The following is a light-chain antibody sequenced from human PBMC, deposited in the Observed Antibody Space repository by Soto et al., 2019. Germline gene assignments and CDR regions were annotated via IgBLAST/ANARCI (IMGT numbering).Light chain of an antibody. CDR1: QSVSDW. CDR3: HQYNSYTWT. Sequence: IQITQSPSTISASVVDRVTSICRASQSVSDWLAWYQQKPGNPPKLLIYDTSRLESAVPSRFSASGSGTEFTLTISGLQPDDFATYYCHQYNSYTWTFGQGTKVDIK. CDR2: DTS. J-gene: IGKJ1*01. V-gene: IGKV1-5*02.